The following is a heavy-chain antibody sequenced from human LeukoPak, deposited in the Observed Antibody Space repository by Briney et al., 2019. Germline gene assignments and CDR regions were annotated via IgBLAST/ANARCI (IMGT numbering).Heavy chain of an antibody. CDR3: ARDPTKYYYDSSGYYYVD. Sequence: SVKVSCKASGYTFTSYDINWVRQAPGQGLEWMGRIIPILGIANYAQKFQGRVTITADKSTSTAYMELSSLRSEDTAVYYCARDPTKYYYDSSGYYYVDWGQGTLVTVSS. V-gene: IGHV1-69*04. CDR2: IIPILGIA. D-gene: IGHD3-22*01. CDR1: GYTFTSYD. J-gene: IGHJ4*02.